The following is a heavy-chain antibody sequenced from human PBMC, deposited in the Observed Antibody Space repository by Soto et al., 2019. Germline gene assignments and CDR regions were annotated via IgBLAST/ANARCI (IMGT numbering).Heavy chain of an antibody. Sequence: PSETLSLTCTVSGGSISSGGYYWSWIRQHPGKGLEWIGYIYYSGSTYYNPSLKSRVTISVDTSKNQFSLKLSSVTAADTAVYYCARDSDNSGYSYGRIFDYWGEGTLVTVSS. V-gene: IGHV4-31*03. D-gene: IGHD5-18*01. CDR1: GGSISSGGYY. J-gene: IGHJ4*02. CDR3: ARDSDNSGYSYGRIFDY. CDR2: IYYSGST.